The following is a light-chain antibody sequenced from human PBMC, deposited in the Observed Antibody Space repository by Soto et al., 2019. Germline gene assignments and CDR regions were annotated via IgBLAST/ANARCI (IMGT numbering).Light chain of an antibody. CDR1: QSISSW. CDR2: KAS. CDR3: XXXXSYSPYT. J-gene: IGKJ2*01. Sequence: DIQMTQSPSTLSASVGDRVTITCRASQSISSWLAWYQQKPGKAPKLLIYKASSLESGVPSRFSGSGSGTEFXLTXSXXXXDDXXTXXXXXXXSYSPYTFGQGTKLEIK. V-gene: IGKV1-5*03.